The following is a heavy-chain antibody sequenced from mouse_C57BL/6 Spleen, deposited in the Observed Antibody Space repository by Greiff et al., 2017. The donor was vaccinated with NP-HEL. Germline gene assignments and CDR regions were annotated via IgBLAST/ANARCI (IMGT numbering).Heavy chain of an antibody. CDR2: IDPSDSET. CDR3: AKDAYYCGSSYGYFDV. V-gene: IGHV1-52*01. CDR1: GYTFTSYW. Sequence: QVQLQQPGAELVRPGSSVKLSCKASGYTFTSYWMHWVKQRPIQGLEWIGNIDPSDSETHYNQKFKDKATLTVDKSSSTAYMQLSSLTSEDSAVYYYAKDAYYCGSSYGYFDVWGTGTTVTVSS. D-gene: IGHD1-1*01. J-gene: IGHJ1*03.